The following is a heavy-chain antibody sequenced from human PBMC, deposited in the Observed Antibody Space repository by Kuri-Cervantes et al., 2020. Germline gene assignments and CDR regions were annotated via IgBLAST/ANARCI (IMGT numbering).Heavy chain of an antibody. CDR1: GYSISSTYY. CDR3: ARDVVVVPAPMWGRFYYYYYMDV. J-gene: IGHJ6*03. V-gene: IGHV4-38-2*02. D-gene: IGHD2-2*01. Sequence: GSLRLSCAVSGYSISSTYYWGWIRQPPGKGLEWIGSIYHSGSTYYNPSLKSRVTISVDTSKNQFSLKLSSVTAADTAVYYCARDVVVVPAPMWGRFYYYYYMDVWGKGTTVTVSS. CDR2: IYHSGST.